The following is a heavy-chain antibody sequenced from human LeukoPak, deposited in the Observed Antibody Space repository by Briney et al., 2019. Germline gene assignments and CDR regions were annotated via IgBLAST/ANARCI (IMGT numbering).Heavy chain of an antibody. CDR3: ARVKLTGGYYYYYMDV. V-gene: IGHV1-2*02. CDR2: INPNSDGT. CDR1: GYTFTGYY. J-gene: IGHJ6*03. Sequence: ASVKVSCKASGYTFTGYYMHWVRQAPGQGLEWMGWINPNSDGTNYPQKFQGRVTMTRDTSISTAYMELSRLRSDDTAVYYCARVKLTGGYYYYYMDVWGKGTTVTVSS. D-gene: IGHD4-23*01.